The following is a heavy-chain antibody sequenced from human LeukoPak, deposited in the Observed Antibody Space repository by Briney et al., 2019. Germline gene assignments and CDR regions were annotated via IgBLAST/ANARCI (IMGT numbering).Heavy chain of an antibody. D-gene: IGHD4-17*01. Sequence: SQTLSLTWAVSGGSISSGGYSWSWIRQPPGKGLEWIGYIYHSGSTYYNPSLKSRVTISVDRSKNQFSLKLSSVTAADTAVYYCASSTVTTVGDAFDIWGQGTMVTVSS. J-gene: IGHJ3*02. CDR1: GGSISSGGYS. CDR3: ASSTVTTVGDAFDI. V-gene: IGHV4-30-2*01. CDR2: IYHSGST.